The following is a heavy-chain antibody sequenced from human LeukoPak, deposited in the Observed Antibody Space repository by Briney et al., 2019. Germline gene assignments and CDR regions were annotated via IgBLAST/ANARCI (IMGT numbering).Heavy chain of an antibody. J-gene: IGHJ4*02. D-gene: IGHD3-22*01. V-gene: IGHV3-7*01. CDR1: GFTFSNYW. CDR3: ARVATYYDSSGYNSGYFDY. CDR2: IKQDESEK. Sequence: GGSLRLSCAVSGFTFSNYWMSWVRQAPGKGLEWVAHIKQDESEKYYVDSVKGRFTISRDNAKNTLYLQMNSLRAEDTAVYYCARVATYYDSSGYNSGYFDYWGQGTLVTVSS.